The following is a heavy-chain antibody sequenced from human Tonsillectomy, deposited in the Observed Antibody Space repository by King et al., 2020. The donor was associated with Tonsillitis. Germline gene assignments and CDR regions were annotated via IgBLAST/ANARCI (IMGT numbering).Heavy chain of an antibody. CDR2: INPNSGGT. CDR1: GYTFTAFY. V-gene: IGHV1-2*02. D-gene: IGHD1-20*01. J-gene: IGHJ4*02. CDR3: ARTFDDLTGFDY. Sequence: QLVQSGAEVKKPGASVKVSCKASGYTFTAFYMHWVRQAPGQGLEWLGWINPNSGGTIYAQKFQGRVTMTRDTSITTAYMELSRLRSDDTAMYYCARTFDDLTGFDYWGQGTLVTVSS.